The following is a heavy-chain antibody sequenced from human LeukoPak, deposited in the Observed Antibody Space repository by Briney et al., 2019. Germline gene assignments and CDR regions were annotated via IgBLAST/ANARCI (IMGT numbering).Heavy chain of an antibody. J-gene: IGHJ4*02. D-gene: IGHD3-22*01. V-gene: IGHV1-69*04. CDR3: AKDPHYYDNSGYLYDY. CDR1: GGTFGTYG. CDR2: IIPMLATT. Sequence: KVSCKASGGTFGTYGISWVRQAPGQRLQWMGRIIPMLATTNNARNLHDRVTITADKSTATVYLELSSLRSEDTALYYCAKDPHYYDNSGYLYDYWGQGTLVTVSS.